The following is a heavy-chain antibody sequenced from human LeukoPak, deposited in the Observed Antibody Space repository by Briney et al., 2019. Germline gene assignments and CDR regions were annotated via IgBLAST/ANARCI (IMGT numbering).Heavy chain of an antibody. CDR1: GGSISSSSYY. D-gene: IGHD6-19*01. CDR3: ARLGSSGWYEGDYFDY. Sequence: PSETLSLTCTVSGGSISSSSYYWGWIRQPPGKGLEWIGSIYYSGSTYYNPSLKSRVTISVDTSKNQFSLKLSSVTAADTAVYYCARLGSSGWYEGDYFDYWGQGTLVTVSS. CDR2: IYYSGST. V-gene: IGHV4-39*07. J-gene: IGHJ4*02.